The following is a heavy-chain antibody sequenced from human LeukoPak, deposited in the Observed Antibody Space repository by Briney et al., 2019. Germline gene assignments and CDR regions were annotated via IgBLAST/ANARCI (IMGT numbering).Heavy chain of an antibody. CDR3: ARHSAAAADY. J-gene: IGHJ4*02. D-gene: IGHD6-13*01. Sequence: SETLSLTCAVYGGSFRGYYWSWIRQPPGKGLEWIGEINHSGSTNYNPSLKSRVTISVDTSKNQFSLKLSSVTAADTAVYYCARHSAAAADYWGQGTLVTVSS. V-gene: IGHV4-34*01. CDR1: GGSFRGYY. CDR2: INHSGST.